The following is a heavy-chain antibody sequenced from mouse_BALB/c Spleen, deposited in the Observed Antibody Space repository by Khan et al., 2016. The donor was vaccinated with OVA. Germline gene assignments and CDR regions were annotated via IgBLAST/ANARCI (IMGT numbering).Heavy chain of an antibody. Sequence: EVQLLETGGGLVQPGGSLKLSCAASGFTFSSYGMSWVRQTPDKRLELVATINSNGGSTYYPDIVKGRFTISRDNAKNTLYLQMSSLKSEDTAMYYCARMARTINWGQGTTLTVSS. CDR3: ARMARTIN. CDR1: GFTFSSYG. J-gene: IGHJ2*01. V-gene: IGHV5-6-3*01. CDR2: INSNGGST.